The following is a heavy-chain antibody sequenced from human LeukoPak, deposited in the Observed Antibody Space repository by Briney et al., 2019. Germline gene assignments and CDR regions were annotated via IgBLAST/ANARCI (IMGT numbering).Heavy chain of an antibody. J-gene: IGHJ6*02. Sequence: GGSLRLSCAASGFTFSSYAMHWVRQAPGKGLEWVAVISYDGSNKYYADSVKGRFTISRDNSKNTLYLQMNSLRAEDTAVYYCARERKADYYYYGMDVWGQGTTATVSS. CDR3: ARERKADYYYYGMDV. CDR2: ISYDGSNK. CDR1: GFTFSSYA. V-gene: IGHV3-30-3*01.